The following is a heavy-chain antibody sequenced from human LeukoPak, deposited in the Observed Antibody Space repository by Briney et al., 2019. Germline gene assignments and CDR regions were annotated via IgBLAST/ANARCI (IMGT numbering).Heavy chain of an antibody. D-gene: IGHD3-3*01. Sequence: GGSLRLSCAASGFTFSSYEMNWVRQAPGKGLECVSYISSSGSTIYYADSVKGRFTISRDNAKNSLYLQMNSLRAEDTAVYYCARAAHYDFWSGYYTEYNWFDPWGQGTLVTVSS. CDR3: ARAAHYDFWSGYYTEYNWFDP. V-gene: IGHV3-48*03. CDR2: ISSSGSTI. CDR1: GFTFSSYE. J-gene: IGHJ5*02.